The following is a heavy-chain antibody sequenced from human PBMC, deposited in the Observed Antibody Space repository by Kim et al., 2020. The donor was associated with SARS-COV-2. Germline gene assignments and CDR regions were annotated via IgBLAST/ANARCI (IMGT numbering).Heavy chain of an antibody. CDR3: ARGRITIFGVVTEFDY. J-gene: IGHJ4*02. Sequence: SLKSRVTISLYTSKNQFSLKLSSVTAADTAVYYCARGRITIFGVVTEFDYWGQGTLVTVSS. D-gene: IGHD3-3*01. V-gene: IGHV4-31*02.